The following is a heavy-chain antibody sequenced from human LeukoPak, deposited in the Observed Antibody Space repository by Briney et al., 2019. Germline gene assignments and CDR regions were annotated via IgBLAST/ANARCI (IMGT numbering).Heavy chain of an antibody. Sequence: PSETLSLTCTVSGGSISSSSYYWGWIRQPPGKGLEWIGSIYYSGSTYYNPSLKSRVTISVDTSKNQFSLKLSSVTAADTAVYYCARALDSGSYPFDYWDQGTLVTVSS. V-gene: IGHV4-39*07. J-gene: IGHJ4*02. CDR2: IYYSGST. CDR1: GGSISSSSYY. D-gene: IGHD1-26*01. CDR3: ARALDSGSYPFDY.